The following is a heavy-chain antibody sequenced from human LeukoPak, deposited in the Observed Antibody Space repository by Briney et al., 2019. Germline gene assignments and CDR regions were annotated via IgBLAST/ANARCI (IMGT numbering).Heavy chain of an antibody. V-gene: IGHV3-21*01. D-gene: IGHD1-26*01. CDR1: GFTFSTYN. J-gene: IGHJ6*03. CDR3: ARDPYSGNYGDYYYYYMDV. CDR2: ITSSSSYI. Sequence: GGSLRLSCAASGFTFSTYNMNWVRQAPGKGLEWVSSITSSSSYIYYADSVKGRFTISRDNAKSSLYLQMNSLRDKDTAVYYCARDPYSGNYGDYYYYYMDVWGKGTTVTISS.